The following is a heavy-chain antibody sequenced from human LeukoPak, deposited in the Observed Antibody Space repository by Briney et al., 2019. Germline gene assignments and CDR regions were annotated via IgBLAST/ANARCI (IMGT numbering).Heavy chain of an antibody. CDR1: GGSFSNYD. Sequence: SETLSLTCGVYGGSFSNYDWNWIRQPPGKGLEWIGEINHSGSTSYNPSLKSRVTISVDTSKNQFSPKLNSVTAADTALYYCARQYYGYSGGGLDYWGQGTLVTVSS. V-gene: IGHV4-34*01. CDR3: ARQYYGYSGGGLDY. CDR2: INHSGST. J-gene: IGHJ4*02. D-gene: IGHD3-16*01.